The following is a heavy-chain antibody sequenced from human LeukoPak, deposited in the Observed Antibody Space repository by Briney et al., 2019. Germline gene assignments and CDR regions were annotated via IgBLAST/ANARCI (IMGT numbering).Heavy chain of an antibody. J-gene: IGHJ5*02. Sequence: SVKVSCKASGGTFSSYAISWVRQAPGQGLEWMGGIIPIFGTANYAQKFQGRVTITTDESTSTAYMELSSLRSEDTAVYYCARGPRIAPNWFDPWGQGTLVTVSS. CDR3: ARGPRIAPNWFDP. CDR2: IIPIFGTA. V-gene: IGHV1-69*05. D-gene: IGHD6-13*01. CDR1: GGTFSSYA.